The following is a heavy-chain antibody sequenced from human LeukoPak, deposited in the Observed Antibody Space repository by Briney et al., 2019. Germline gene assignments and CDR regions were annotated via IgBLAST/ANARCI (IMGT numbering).Heavy chain of an antibody. V-gene: IGHV4-31*03. CDR3: TRGKQSLDYFDY. CDR2: IHSSERT. CDR1: GDSISTSPYQ. Sequence: SETLSLTCSVSGDSISTSPYQWSWIRQRPGKRLEWIGYIHSSERTYYNPALKSRLTMSVDTSRNQFSLKVKSVTAADTAVYYCTRGKQSLDYFDYWGQGTLVTVSS. J-gene: IGHJ4*02. D-gene: IGHD6-19*01.